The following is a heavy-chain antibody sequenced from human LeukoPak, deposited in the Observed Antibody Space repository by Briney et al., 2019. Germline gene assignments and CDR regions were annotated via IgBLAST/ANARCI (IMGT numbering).Heavy chain of an antibody. Sequence: QSGGSLRLLCAASGFASGFPFSMYAMSCIHQAPGNGLEWVARIHGRAATTYYADSVKGRFTIYRDNSKNTLYLQMNSLGADDTAVYYCAKAPATGEVYYFYYTDAWGKGTTVTVSS. V-gene: IGHV3-23*01. CDR3: AKAPATGEVYYFYYTDA. D-gene: IGHD7-27*01. CDR2: IHGRAATT. CDR1: GFPFSMYA. J-gene: IGHJ6*03.